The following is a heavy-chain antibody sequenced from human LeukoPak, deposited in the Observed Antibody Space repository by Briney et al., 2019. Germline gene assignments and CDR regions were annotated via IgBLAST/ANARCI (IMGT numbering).Heavy chain of an antibody. CDR3: AGFDDSSGYYSPVDY. J-gene: IGHJ4*02. V-gene: IGHV3-23*01. CDR1: GFTFSSCA. Sequence: GSLRLSCAASGFTFSSCAMSWVRQAPGKGLEWVSAISGSGGSTYYADSVKGRFTISRDNSKNTLYLQMNSLRAEDTAVYYCAGFDDSSGYYSPVDYWGQGTLVTVSS. CDR2: ISGSGGST. D-gene: IGHD3-22*01.